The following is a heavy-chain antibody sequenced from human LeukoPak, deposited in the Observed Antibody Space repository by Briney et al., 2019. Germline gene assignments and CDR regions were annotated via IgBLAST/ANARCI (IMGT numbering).Heavy chain of an antibody. V-gene: IGHV5-51*01. CDR2: IYPGDSDT. CDR3: ASRIVVVTASNAFDI. D-gene: IGHD2-21*02. Sequence: GESLKISCKASGYSFTTYWIAWVRQMPGKGLEWMGMIYPGDSDTRYSPSFQGQITISVDKSISIAYLQWSSLKASDTAMYYCASRIVVVTASNAFDIWGQGTMVTVSS. CDR1: GYSFTTYW. J-gene: IGHJ3*02.